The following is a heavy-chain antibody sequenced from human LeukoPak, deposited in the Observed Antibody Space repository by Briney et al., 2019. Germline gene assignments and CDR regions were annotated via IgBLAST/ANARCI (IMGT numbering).Heavy chain of an antibody. D-gene: IGHD2-21*02. J-gene: IGHJ4*02. CDR3: ATPGNCGGDCYSPQEFDY. Sequence: GGSLRLSCAASGFTFSSYSMNWVRQAPGKGLEWVSSISSSSSYIYYADSVKGRFTISRDNAKNSLYLQMISLRAEDTAVYYCATPGNCGGDCYSPQEFDYWGQGTLVTVSS. CDR2: ISSSSSYI. CDR1: GFTFSSYS. V-gene: IGHV3-21*01.